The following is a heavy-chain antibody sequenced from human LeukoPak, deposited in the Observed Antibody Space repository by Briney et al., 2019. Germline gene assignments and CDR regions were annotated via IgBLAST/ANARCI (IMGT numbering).Heavy chain of an antibody. CDR3: ARDQTNYCGGDCYSDY. V-gene: IGHV3-21*01. Sequence: GGSLRLSCAASGFTFSSYSMNWVRQAPGKGLEWVSSISSSSSYIYYADSVKGRFTISRDNAKNPLYLQMNSLRAEDTAVYYCARDQTNYCGGDCYSDYWGQGTLVTVSS. J-gene: IGHJ4*02. D-gene: IGHD2-21*02. CDR1: GFTFSSYS. CDR2: ISSSSSYI.